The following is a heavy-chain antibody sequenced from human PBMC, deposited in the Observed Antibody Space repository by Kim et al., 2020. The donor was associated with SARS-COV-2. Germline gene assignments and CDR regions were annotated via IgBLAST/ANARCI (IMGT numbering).Heavy chain of an antibody. CDR1: GGSISSYY. Sequence: SETLSLTCTVSGGSISSYYWSWIRQPPGKGLEWIGYIYYSGSTNYNPSLKSRVTISVDTSKNQFSLKLSSVTAADTAVYYCARGFCTNGVCRPEHPFDCWGQGTLVTVSS. V-gene: IGHV4-59*13. CDR2: IYYSGST. D-gene: IGHD2-8*01. J-gene: IGHJ4*02. CDR3: ARGFCTNGVCRPEHPFDC.